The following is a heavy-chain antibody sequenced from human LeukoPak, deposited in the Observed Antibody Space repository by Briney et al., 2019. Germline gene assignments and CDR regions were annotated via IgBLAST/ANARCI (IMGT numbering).Heavy chain of an antibody. J-gene: IGHJ4*02. CDR2: IKQDGSEK. D-gene: IGHD6-13*01. CDR3: ARGWYSSDY. Sequence: GGSLRLSCAASGFTFTTYWMSWVRQAPGKGLEWVANIKQDGSEKYDVDSVKGRFTISRDNAKNSLYLQMNSLRAEDTAVYYCARGWYSSDYWGQGTLVTVSS. V-gene: IGHV3-7*01. CDR1: GFTFTTYW.